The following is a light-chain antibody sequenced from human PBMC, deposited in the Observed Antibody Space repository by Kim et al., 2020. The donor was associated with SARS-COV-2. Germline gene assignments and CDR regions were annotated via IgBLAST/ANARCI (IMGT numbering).Light chain of an antibody. CDR1: NIGSKS. Sequence: APGKTARITCGGNNIGSKSVLWYQQKAGQAPVLVIYYGSDRPSGIPERFSGSNSGNTATLTISRVEAGDEADYYCQVWDSSSDHWVFGGVTQLTVL. CDR2: YGS. V-gene: IGLV3-21*04. CDR3: QVWDSSSDHWV. J-gene: IGLJ3*02.